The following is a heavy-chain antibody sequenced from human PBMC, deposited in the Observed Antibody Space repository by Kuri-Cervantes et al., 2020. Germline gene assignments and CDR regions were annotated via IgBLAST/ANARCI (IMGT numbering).Heavy chain of an antibody. J-gene: IGHJ4*02. D-gene: IGHD3-22*01. CDR2: INHSGST. CDR3: ARGRDYYDSRGQELDY. V-gene: IGHV4-39*07. Sequence: SETLSLTCTVSGGSISSSSYYWGWIRQPPGKGLEWIGEINHSGSTNYNPSLKSRVTISVDTSKNQFSLKLSSVTAADTAVYYCARGRDYYDSRGQELDYWGQGTLVTVSS. CDR1: GGSISSSSYY.